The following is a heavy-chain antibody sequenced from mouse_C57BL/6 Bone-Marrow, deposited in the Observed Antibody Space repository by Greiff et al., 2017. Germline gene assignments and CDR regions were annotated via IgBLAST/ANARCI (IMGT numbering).Heavy chain of an antibody. V-gene: IGHV14-4*01. CDR2: IDPEIGDT. J-gene: IGHJ2*01. CDR3: SSFDGNYFDF. Sequence: EVKLVESGAELVRPGASVKLSCTASGFNIKDDYIHSVKQRPEQGLEWIGWIDPEIGDTEYASKFQGKATITSDTSSNTAYLQLSSLTSEDTAVYYCSSFDGNYFDFWGQGTPLTVAS. CDR1: GFNIKDDY. D-gene: IGHD2-3*01.